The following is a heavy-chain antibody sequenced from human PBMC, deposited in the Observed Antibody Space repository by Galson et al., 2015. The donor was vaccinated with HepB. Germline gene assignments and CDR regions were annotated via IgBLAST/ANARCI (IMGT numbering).Heavy chain of an antibody. D-gene: IGHD3-10*01. CDR1: GYTLTELS. V-gene: IGHV1-24*01. Sequence: SVKVSCKVSGYTLTELSMHWVRQAPGKGLEWMGGFDPEDGETIYAQKFQGRVTMTEDTSTDTAYMELSSLRSEDTAVYYCATGKITMVRGVIITERQYYFDYWGQGTLVTVSS. CDR2: FDPEDGET. J-gene: IGHJ4*02. CDR3: ATGKITMVRGVIITERQYYFDY.